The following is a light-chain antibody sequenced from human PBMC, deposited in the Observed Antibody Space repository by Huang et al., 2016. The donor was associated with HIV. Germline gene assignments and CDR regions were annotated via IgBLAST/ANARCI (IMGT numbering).Light chain of an antibody. CDR1: KNITYY. CDR2: AAS. Sequence: DIQMTQSPPSLSASVGSRVALTCRARKNITYYLNWYQEKSGKAPNLLLSAASRLLSGVPSRFSGGGSWSNFTLTITNLQPEDIGTYYCQQSYSLPLSFGPGTTVNVK. CDR3: QQSYSLPLS. J-gene: IGKJ3*01. V-gene: IGKV1-39*01.